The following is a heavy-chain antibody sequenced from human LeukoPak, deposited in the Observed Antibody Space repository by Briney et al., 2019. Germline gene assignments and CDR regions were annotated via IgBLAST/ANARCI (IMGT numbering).Heavy chain of an antibody. J-gene: IGHJ4*02. CDR1: GFSLSTSGVG. D-gene: IGHD4-23*01. Sequence: RKSGPTLVNPTQTLTLTCTFSGFSLSTSGVGVGWIRQPPGKALEGLAVIYWDDDERYSPSLKSRLTITKDTSKNQVVLTMTNMDPVDTATYYCAHSCGGGNSAYFDYWGQGTLVTVSS. CDR2: IYWDDDE. V-gene: IGHV2-5*02. CDR3: AHSCGGGNSAYFDY.